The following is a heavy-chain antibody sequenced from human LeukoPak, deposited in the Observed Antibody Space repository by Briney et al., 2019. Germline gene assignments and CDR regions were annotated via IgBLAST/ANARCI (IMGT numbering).Heavy chain of an antibody. CDR2: ISCDGTNK. CDR3: VKDRAGTYFDY. CDR1: GFTFSNYD. Sequence: PGRSLRLSCAASGFTFSNYDMHWVRQAPGKGLHWVAVISCDGTNKQYADSVKGRFTISRDDSKNTLYLQMSSLRAEDTAVYYCVKDRAGTYFDYWGQGTLVTVSS. J-gene: IGHJ4*02. V-gene: IGHV3-30*18. D-gene: IGHD3-10*01.